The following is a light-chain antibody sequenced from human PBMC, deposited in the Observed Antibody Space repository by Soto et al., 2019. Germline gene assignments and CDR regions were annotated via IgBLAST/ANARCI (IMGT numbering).Light chain of an antibody. CDR3: TSYTSTSTLV. CDR1: SNDVGANNY. V-gene: IGLV2-14*01. CDR2: EAG. J-gene: IGLJ2*01. Sequence: QPVLTQPASVSGSPGQSITISCTGTSNDVGANNYVSWYQHHPGKAPKILIYEAGNRPSGVSHRFSGSKSGNTASLTISGLQAEDEADYFCTSYTSTSTLVFGGGTKVTVL.